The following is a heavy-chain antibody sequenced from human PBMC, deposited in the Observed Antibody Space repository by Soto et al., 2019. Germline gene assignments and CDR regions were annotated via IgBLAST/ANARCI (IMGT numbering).Heavy chain of an antibody. CDR3: ASGYCSGWYVYYFDY. Sequence: QAQLQESGPGLVKPSETLSLTSTVSGGAISSYYWSWIRPPPGKGLEWIGYIYYSGSTNYNPPLKMRVTISVDTSKNPFSLKLSSVTAADTAVYYCASGYCSGWYVYYFDYWGQGTLVTVSS. CDR2: IYYSGST. CDR1: GGAISSYY. V-gene: IGHV4-59*01. J-gene: IGHJ4*02. D-gene: IGHD6-19*01.